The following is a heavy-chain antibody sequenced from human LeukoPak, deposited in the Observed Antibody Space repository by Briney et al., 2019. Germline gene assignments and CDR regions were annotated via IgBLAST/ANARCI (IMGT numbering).Heavy chain of an antibody. D-gene: IGHD6-13*01. Sequence: PGGSLRLSCAASGFIYNNYAMSWVRQAPGKGLGWVLGISGSGGSTYYADSVKGRFTISRDNSKNTLYLQLNSLRAEDTAVYYCAKGGSSWSAYFQHWGQGTLVSVSS. J-gene: IGHJ1*01. CDR3: AKGGSSWSAYFQH. CDR2: ISGSGGST. CDR1: GFIYNNYA. V-gene: IGHV3-23*01.